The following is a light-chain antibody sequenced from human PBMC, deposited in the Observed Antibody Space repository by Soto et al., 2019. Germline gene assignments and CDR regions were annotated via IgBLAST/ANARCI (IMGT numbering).Light chain of an antibody. Sequence: EVVMTQSPATLSMSPGERATLSCRASQSVSSSLAWYQQKPGQAPRLLIYGASTRATGIPDRFSGSGSETEFTLTISSIQAEDFAIYYWQQYNNWWTFVQGTKVEIK. CDR2: GAS. V-gene: IGKV3-15*01. CDR3: QQYNNWWT. J-gene: IGKJ1*01. CDR1: QSVSSS.